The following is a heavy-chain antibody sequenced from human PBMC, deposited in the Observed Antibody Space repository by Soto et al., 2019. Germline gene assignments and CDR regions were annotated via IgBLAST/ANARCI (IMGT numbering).Heavy chain of an antibody. CDR3: ASLLYSRDYIWGSYRYTASHYTAV. V-gene: IGHV3-48*01. Sequence: GRSLGLSCAAAGFTFSSYSMNWVRQAPGKGLEWVSYISSSSSTIYYADSVKGRFTISRDNAKNSLYLQMNSLRAEDRAVYYCASLLYSRDYIWGSYRYTASHYTAVCANDTPAPVSS. CDR1: GFTFSSYS. D-gene: IGHD3-16*02. CDR2: ISSSSSTI. J-gene: IGHJ6*03.